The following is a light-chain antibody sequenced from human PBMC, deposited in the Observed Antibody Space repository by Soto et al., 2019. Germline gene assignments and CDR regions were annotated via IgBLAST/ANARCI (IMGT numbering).Light chain of an antibody. J-gene: IGKJ4*01. CDR3: QQYYSLPLT. CDR1: PSLFWSSNNKDY. Sequence: DIVMTQSQHSLTVSLCKRATITCKSRPSLFWSSNNKDYFAWYQQKPGQPPKLLIKWASARESGVPDRFSGSGSGTDFTLTISSLQTEDVAVYYCQQYYSLPLTFGRGTKVDIK. CDR2: WAS. V-gene: IGKV4-1*01.